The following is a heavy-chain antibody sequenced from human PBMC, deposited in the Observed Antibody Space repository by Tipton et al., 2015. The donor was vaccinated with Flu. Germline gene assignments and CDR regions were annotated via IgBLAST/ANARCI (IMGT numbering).Heavy chain of an antibody. D-gene: IGHD2-15*01. CDR2: IQSTGKT. CDR1: DGSIGSNY. Sequence: TLSLTCSVTDGSIGSNYWSWIRQPAGKGLEWIGRIQSTGKTYYNPSLKGRAAMSVDTSKNQFSLTLTSVTAADTAVYYCARDGCRRGSCYHFDFWGQGILVAVSS. CDR3: ARDGCRRGSCYHFDF. J-gene: IGHJ4*02. V-gene: IGHV4-4*07.